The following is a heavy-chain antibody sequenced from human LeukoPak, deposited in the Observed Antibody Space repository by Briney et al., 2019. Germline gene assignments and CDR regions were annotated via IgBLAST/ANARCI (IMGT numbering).Heavy chain of an antibody. CDR3: VKNGDRGAYCSGGSCYPYYYYYMDV. CDR2: IRYDGSNK. V-gene: IGHV3-30*02. CDR1: GFTFISYS. D-gene: IGHD2-15*01. J-gene: IGHJ6*03. Sequence: PGGSLRLSCAASGFTFISYSIHWVRQAPGKGLEWVAFIRYDGSNKYYADSVKGRFTISRDNSKNTLYLQMNSVRAEDTAIYYCVKNGDRGAYCSGGSCYPYYYYYMDVWGKGTTVTISS.